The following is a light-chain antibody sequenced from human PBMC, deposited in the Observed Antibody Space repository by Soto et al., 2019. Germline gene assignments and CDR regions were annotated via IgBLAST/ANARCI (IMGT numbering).Light chain of an antibody. J-gene: IGLJ1*01. CDR2: DVT. CDR1: SSDVGGYNF. Sequence: QSALTQPASVSGSPGQSITISCTGTSSDVGGYNFVSWYQHHPGRAPKLIIFDVTDRPSGISYRFSGSKSGNTASLTISGLQAEDEADYYCTSYSINTNPYVFGTGTKVTVL. CDR3: TSYSINTNPYV. V-gene: IGLV2-14*03.